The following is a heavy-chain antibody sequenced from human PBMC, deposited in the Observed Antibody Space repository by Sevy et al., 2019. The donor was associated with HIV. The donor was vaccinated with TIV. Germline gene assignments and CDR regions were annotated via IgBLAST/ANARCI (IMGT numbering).Heavy chain of an antibody. CDR3: AKDYVDSGYDCLSESGYPTGPDY. D-gene: IGHD5-12*01. J-gene: IGHJ4*02. CDR2: ISDSGGST. Sequence: GGSLRLSCAASGFAFSSYAMSWVRQTPGKGLEWVSTISDSGGSTYYAASVKGRFAISRDNSKNTLYLHMNILRAEDTAVYYCAKDYVDSGYDCLSESGYPTGPDYWGQGTLVTVSS. CDR1: GFAFSSYA. V-gene: IGHV3-23*01.